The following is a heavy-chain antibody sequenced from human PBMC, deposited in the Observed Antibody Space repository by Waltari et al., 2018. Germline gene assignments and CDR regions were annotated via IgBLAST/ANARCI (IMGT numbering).Heavy chain of an antibody. CDR1: GCRVGYNH. J-gene: IGHJ4*02. V-gene: IGHV3-53*01. CDR3: ARAGLGSPSQWLQLFDS. CDR2: IHAGGNT. Sequence: EAQLVESGGGLIQPGGSLRLSCEASGCRVGYNHMSWVRQAPGKGLEWVSVIHAGGNTYYGDSVKGRFTISRDISKNTVYLQMNSLTVEDSAMYYCARAGLGSPSQWLQLFDSWGQGTLVTVSS. D-gene: IGHD6-19*01.